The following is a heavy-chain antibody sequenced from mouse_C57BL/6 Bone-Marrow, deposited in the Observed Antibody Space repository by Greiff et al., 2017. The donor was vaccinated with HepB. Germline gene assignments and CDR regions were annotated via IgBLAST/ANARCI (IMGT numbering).Heavy chain of an antibody. Sequence: VKLQESGPGLVQPSQSLSITCTVSGFSLTSYGVHWVRQSPGKGLEWLGVIWSGGSTDYNAAFISRLSISKDNSKSQVFFKMNSLQADDTAIYYCARLITTVAYWGQGTLVTVSA. CDR2: IWSGGST. D-gene: IGHD1-1*01. CDR1: GFSLTSYG. V-gene: IGHV2-2*01. J-gene: IGHJ3*01. CDR3: ARLITTVAY.